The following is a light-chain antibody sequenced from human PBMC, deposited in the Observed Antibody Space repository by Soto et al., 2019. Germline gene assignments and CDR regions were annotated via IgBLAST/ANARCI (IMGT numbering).Light chain of an antibody. J-gene: IGLJ6*01. CDR2: EGS. V-gene: IGLV2-23*01. CDR1: SSDVGSYNL. Sequence: QSVLTQPASVSGSPGQSITISCTGTSSDVGSYNLVSWYQHHPGKAPKLMIFEGSKRPSGVSNRFSGSKSGNTASLTISGLQAEDEADYYCCSYAGSATPNVFGTGTQLTVL. CDR3: CSYAGSATPNV.